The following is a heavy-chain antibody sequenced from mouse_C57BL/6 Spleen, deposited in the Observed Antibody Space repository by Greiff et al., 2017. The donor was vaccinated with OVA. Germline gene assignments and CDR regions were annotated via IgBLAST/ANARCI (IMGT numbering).Heavy chain of an antibody. J-gene: IGHJ3*01. Sequence: QVQLKQSGTELVKPGASVKLSCKASGYTFTSYWMHWVKQRPGQGLEWIGNINPSNGGTNYNEKFKSKATLTVDKSSSTAYMQLSSLTSEDSAVYYCARSYYRGDWFAYWGQGTLVTVSA. CDR3: ARSYYRGDWFAY. V-gene: IGHV1-53*01. CDR1: GYTFTSYW. CDR2: INPSNGGT. D-gene: IGHD2-12*01.